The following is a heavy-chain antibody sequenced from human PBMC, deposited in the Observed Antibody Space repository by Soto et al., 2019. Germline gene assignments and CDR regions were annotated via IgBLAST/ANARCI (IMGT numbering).Heavy chain of an antibody. CDR3: ARGPGRSGVVTATAAFDI. J-gene: IGHJ3*02. Sequence: PSETLSLTCTVSGGSISSSSYYWGWIRQPPGKGLEWIGSIYYSGSTYYNPSLKSRVTISVDTSKNQFSLKLSSVTAADTAVYYCARGPGRSGVVTATAAFDIWGQGTMVTVSS. CDR2: IYYSGST. V-gene: IGHV4-39*07. D-gene: IGHD2-21*02. CDR1: GGSISSSSYY.